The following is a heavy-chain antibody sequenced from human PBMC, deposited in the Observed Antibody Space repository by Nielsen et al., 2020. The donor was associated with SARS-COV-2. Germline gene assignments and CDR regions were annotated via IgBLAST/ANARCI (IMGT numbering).Heavy chain of an antibody. CDR1: GYSLTSYY. Sequence: ASVKVSCKASGYSLTSYYIQWVRQAPGQGLEWMGIIDPNYGTTTYAQRFQGRVTMTRDTSASTVYMELSRLRSEDTAVYYCARGDYYNSGGDYGMDVWGRGATVTVSS. CDR2: IDPNYGTT. V-gene: IGHV1-46*01. CDR3: ARGDYYNSGGDYGMDV. D-gene: IGHD3-10*01. J-gene: IGHJ6*02.